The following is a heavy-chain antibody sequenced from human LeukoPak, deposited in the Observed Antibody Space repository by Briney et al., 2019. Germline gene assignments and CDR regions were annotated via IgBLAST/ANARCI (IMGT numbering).Heavy chain of an antibody. D-gene: IGHD2-15*01. CDR3: ARDCSGGSCFGAEYFQH. Sequence: SVKVSCKASGGTFSSYAISWVRQAPGQGLEWMGGIIPIFGTANYAQKFQGRVTITADESTSTAYMELSSLRSEDTAVYYCARDCSGGSCFGAEYFQHWGQGTLVTVSS. CDR1: GGTFSSYA. CDR2: IIPIFGTA. J-gene: IGHJ1*01. V-gene: IGHV1-69*01.